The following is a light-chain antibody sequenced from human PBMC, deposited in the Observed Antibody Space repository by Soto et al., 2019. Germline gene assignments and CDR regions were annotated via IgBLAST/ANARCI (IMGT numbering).Light chain of an antibody. CDR1: QSVLYSSNNKNY. CDR3: QQYYSNPIT. Sequence: DSVMTQSPDSLAVSLAERATINCKSSQSVLYSSNNKNYLAWYQQKPGQTPKLLIYWASTRASGVPDRFSGSGSGTDFTLTISSLQAEDVAVYYCQQYYSNPITFGQGTRLEIK. V-gene: IGKV4-1*01. CDR2: WAS. J-gene: IGKJ5*01.